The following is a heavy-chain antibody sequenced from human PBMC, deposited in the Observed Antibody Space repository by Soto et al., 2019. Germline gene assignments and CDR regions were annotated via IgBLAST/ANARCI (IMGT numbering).Heavy chain of an antibody. Sequence: GGSLRLSCAASGFTFSSYAISWVRQAPGKGLEWVSAISGSGGSTYYADSVKGRFTISRDNSKNTLYLQMNSLRAEDTAVYYCAKGLTGAPYYGMDVWGQGTTVTVSS. V-gene: IGHV3-23*01. CDR3: AKGLTGAPYYGMDV. CDR1: GFTFSSYA. D-gene: IGHD7-27*01. J-gene: IGHJ6*02. CDR2: ISGSGGST.